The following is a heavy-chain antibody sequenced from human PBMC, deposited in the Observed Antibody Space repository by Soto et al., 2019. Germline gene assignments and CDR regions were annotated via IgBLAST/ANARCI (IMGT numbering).Heavy chain of an antibody. CDR2: IIPIFGTA. V-gene: IGHV1-69*13. D-gene: IGHD3-22*01. CDR1: GGTFSSYA. Sequence: SVKVSCKASGGTFSSYAISWVRQAPGQGLEWMGGIIPIFGTANYAQKFQGRVTITADESTSTAYMELSSLRSEDTAVYYCASSYYDSSGYYQRQYYFDYWGQGTLVTVSS. CDR3: ASSYYDSSGYYQRQYYFDY. J-gene: IGHJ4*02.